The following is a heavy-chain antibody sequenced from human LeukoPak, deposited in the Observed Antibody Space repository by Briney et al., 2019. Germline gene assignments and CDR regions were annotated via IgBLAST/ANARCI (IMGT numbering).Heavy chain of an antibody. CDR2: INPSGGST. D-gene: IGHD3-3*01. CDR3: ARDTPGITIFGVVIIQGWHYLDY. CDR1: GYTFTSYY. Sequence: ASVKVSCKASGYTFTSYYMHWVRQAPGQGLEWMGIINPSGGSTSYAQKFQGRVTMTRDTSTSTVYMELSSLRSEDTAVYYCARDTPGITIFGVVIIQGWHYLDYWGQGTLVTVSS. J-gene: IGHJ4*02. V-gene: IGHV1-46*01.